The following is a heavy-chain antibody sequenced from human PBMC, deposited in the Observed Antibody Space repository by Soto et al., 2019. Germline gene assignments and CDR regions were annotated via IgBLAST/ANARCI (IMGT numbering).Heavy chain of an antibody. CDR3: ARGMGLAADFDF. Sequence: QVHLVQSGAEVKKPGAPVKVSCKTSGYIFSLYSISWVRQAPGQGLEWMGWISGYNGNTNYAQNFQDRVTMTTDTSTSTAYMELRSLRSDDTAVYYCARGMGLAADFDFWGQGTLVTVSS. D-gene: IGHD3-9*01. CDR2: ISGYNGNT. J-gene: IGHJ4*02. V-gene: IGHV1-18*01. CDR1: GYIFSLYS.